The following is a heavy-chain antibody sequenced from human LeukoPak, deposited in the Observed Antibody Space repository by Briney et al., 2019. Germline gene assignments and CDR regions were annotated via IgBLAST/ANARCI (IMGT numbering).Heavy chain of an antibody. J-gene: IGHJ4*02. V-gene: IGHV4-38-2*02. D-gene: IGHD3-22*01. Sequence: PSETLSLTCTVSGYSISSGYYWGWIRQPPGKGLEWIGTIYHSGSTYYNPSLKSRVTISVDTSKNQFSLKLSSVTAADTAVYYCARAHYYDSSGYCDYWGQGTLVTVSS. CDR1: GYSISSGYY. CDR3: ARAHYYDSSGYCDY. CDR2: IYHSGST.